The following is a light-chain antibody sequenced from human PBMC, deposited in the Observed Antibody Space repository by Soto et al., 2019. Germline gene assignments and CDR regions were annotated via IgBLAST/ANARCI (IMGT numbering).Light chain of an antibody. CDR3: QHRTNWPRT. CDR2: DTS. V-gene: IGKV3-11*01. Sequence: EVLLTQSPVTRPLSPGERATLSCRASQSVGTFLAWYQQKPGQAPRLIIYDTSNRATGIPARFSGTGSGTDFALTISSVEPEDFAVYFCQHRTNWPRTFGQGTKLDIK. J-gene: IGKJ2*01. CDR1: QSVGTF.